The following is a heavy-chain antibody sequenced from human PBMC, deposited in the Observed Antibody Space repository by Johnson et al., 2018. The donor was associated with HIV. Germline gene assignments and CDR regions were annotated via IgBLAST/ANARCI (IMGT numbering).Heavy chain of an antibody. V-gene: IGHV3-30-3*01. D-gene: IGHD5-12*01. CDR2: ISYDGPNK. Sequence: QVQLVESGGGLVKPGGSLRLSCAASGFTFNTYAMNWVLQAPGKGLEWVALISYDGPNKYYADSVKGRFTISRDNSKNTLYLEMNSLRTEDTAVYYCAKGGDGYSGFGSAFDIWGQGTMITVSS. CDR1: GFTFNTYA. J-gene: IGHJ3*02. CDR3: AKGGDGYSGFGSAFDI.